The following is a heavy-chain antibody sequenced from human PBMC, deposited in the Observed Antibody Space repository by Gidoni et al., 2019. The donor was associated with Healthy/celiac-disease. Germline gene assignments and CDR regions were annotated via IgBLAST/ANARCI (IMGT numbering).Heavy chain of an antibody. J-gene: IGHJ4*02. CDR2: ISWNSGSI. V-gene: IGHV3-9*01. D-gene: IGHD1-26*01. CDR3: AKSGGELTYFDY. Sequence: EVQLVESGGGLVQPGRSLRLSCAASGFTFDDYAMHWVRQAPGKGLEWVSGISWNSGSIGYADSVKGRFTISRDNAKNSLYLQMNSLRAEDTALYYCAKSGGELTYFDYWGQGTLVTVSS. CDR1: GFTFDDYA.